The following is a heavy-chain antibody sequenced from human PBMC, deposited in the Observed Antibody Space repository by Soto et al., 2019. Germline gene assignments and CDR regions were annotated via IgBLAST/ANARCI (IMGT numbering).Heavy chain of an antibody. D-gene: IGHD4-17*01. J-gene: IGHJ5*02. CDR3: ARVCWGTDYGDYARGSETWDWFDP. CDR1: GGSISSYY. Sequence: SETLSLTCTVSGGSISSYYWSWIRQPPGKGLEWIGYIYYSGSTNYNPSLKSRVTISVDTSKNQFSLKLSSVTAADTAVYYCARVCWGTDYGDYARGSETWDWFDPWGQGTLVTVSS. CDR2: IYYSGST. V-gene: IGHV4-59*01.